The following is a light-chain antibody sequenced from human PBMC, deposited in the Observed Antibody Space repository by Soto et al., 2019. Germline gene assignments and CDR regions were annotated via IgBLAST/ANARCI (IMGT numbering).Light chain of an antibody. CDR1: NRDVGSYNL. V-gene: IGLV2-14*01. CDR2: EVR. J-gene: IGLJ7*01. CDR3: ATWDDSLNGAV. Sequence: QSALTQPASVSGSPGQSITIACTGTNRDVGSYNLVSWYQQRPGEAPKLIISEVRNRPSGISYRFTGSKSGNTASLTISGLQAEDEADYYCATWDDSLNGAVFGGGTQLTVL.